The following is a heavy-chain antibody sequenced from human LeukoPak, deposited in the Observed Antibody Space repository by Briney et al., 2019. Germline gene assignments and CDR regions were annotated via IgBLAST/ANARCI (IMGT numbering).Heavy chain of an antibody. J-gene: IGHJ4*02. D-gene: IGHD6-6*01. CDR1: GGTFSSYA. V-gene: IGHV1-69*13. CDR3: ARTDYKYSSSLSFDY. Sequence: ASVKVSCKASGGTFSSYAISWVRQAPGQGLEWMGGIIPIFGTASYAQKFQGRVTITADESTSTAYMELSSLRSEDTAVYYCARTDYKYSSSLSFDYWGQGTLVTVSS. CDR2: IIPIFGTA.